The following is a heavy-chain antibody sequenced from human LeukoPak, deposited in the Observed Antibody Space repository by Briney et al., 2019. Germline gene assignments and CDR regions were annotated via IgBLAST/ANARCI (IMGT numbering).Heavy chain of an antibody. D-gene: IGHD2-2*03. J-gene: IGHJ4*02. Sequence: PPGGSLRLSCAASGFTFSSYAMSWVRQAPGKGLEWVSAISGSGGSTYYADSVKDRFTISRDNSKNTLYLQMNSLRAEDTAVYYCANLGYPARKPGDYWGQGTLVTVSS. CDR1: GFTFSSYA. CDR3: ANLGYPARKPGDY. CDR2: ISGSGGST. V-gene: IGHV3-23*01.